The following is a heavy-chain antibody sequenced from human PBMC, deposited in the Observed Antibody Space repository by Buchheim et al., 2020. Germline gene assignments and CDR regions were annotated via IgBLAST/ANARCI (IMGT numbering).Heavy chain of an antibody. CDR1: DFTFSYYT. CDR3: TRRRATYGVVDL. CDR2: ISDDSGST. Sequence: EGQLLESGGGLVQPGGSLRLSCAASDFTFSYYTMSWVRQTPGKGPEWVSVISDDSGSTYYADSVKGRFTISRDNSKKRLYLQMNSLTVDDTAVYFCTRRRATYGVVDLWGQGTL. V-gene: IGHV3-23*01. J-gene: IGHJ5*02. D-gene: IGHD3-10*01.